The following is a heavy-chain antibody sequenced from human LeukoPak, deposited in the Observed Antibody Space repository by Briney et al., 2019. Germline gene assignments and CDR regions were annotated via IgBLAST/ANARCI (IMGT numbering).Heavy chain of an antibody. J-gene: IGHJ3*02. D-gene: IGHD3-22*01. V-gene: IGHV3-72*01. CDR2: TRDKARGYGT. Sequence: PGGSLRLSCAASGVTLSDHDMGWVRQAPGKGLEWVGRTRDKARGYGTESAASGKDTFTISRDDSQTLVYLQMNSLKIEDTAVYYCARDGQEGDNSPFDIWGQGTVVTVYS. CDR3: ARDGQEGDNSPFDI. CDR1: GVTLSDHD.